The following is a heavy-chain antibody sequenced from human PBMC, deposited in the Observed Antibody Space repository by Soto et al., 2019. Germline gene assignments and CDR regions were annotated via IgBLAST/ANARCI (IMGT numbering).Heavy chain of an antibody. D-gene: IGHD1-26*01. CDR1: GFTFSDHY. V-gene: IGHV3-11*01. CDR3: ARSPGVGALLAYYFHY. CDR2: ISNSGSNI. J-gene: IGHJ4*02. Sequence: PGGSLRLSCEASGFTFSDHYMNWIRQAPGKGLEWVSSISNSGSNIYYGDSVKGRFTISRDNAKYSLFLEMNNLRAEDTAVYYCARSPGVGALLAYYFHYWGQGTLVTVSS.